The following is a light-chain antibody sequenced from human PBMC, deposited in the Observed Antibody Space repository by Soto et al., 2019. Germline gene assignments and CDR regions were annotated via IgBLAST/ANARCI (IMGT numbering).Light chain of an antibody. V-gene: IGKV3-11*01. CDR3: QQYGSSRT. CDR1: QSVSSY. Sequence: EIVLTQSPATLSFSPGERATLSCRASQSVSSYLAWYQQKPGQAPRLLIYDASNRATGIPARFSGSGSGTDFTLTISSLEPEDFAVYYCQQYGSSRTFGQGTKVDI. CDR2: DAS. J-gene: IGKJ1*01.